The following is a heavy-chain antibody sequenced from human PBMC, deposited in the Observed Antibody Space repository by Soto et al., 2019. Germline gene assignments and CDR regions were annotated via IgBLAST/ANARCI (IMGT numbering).Heavy chain of an antibody. CDR1: GYTFASYG. Sequence: QVQLVQSGAEVKKPGASVKVSCKASGYTFASYGINWVRQAPGQGLEWLGWISPYDGYTHYAQILQGRVSMTPATATKTAYMELRSLRSDDTAMYYCARGGYYDSSVARNYYFYGMNVWGQGTTVTVSS. V-gene: IGHV1-18*01. J-gene: IGHJ6*02. D-gene: IGHD3-22*01. CDR2: ISPYDGYT. CDR3: ARGGYYDSSVARNYYFYGMNV.